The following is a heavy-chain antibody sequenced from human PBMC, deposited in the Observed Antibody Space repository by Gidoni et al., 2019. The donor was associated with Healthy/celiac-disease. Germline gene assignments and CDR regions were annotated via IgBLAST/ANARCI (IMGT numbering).Heavy chain of an antibody. J-gene: IGHJ4*02. Sequence: QVQLVESGGGVVQPGRSLSLSCAASGFTFSSYGMHWVRQAPGKGLEWVAVISYDGSNKYYADSVKGRFTISRDNSKNTLYLQMNSLRAEDTAVYYCAKAGEMATIGYFDYWGQGTLVTVSS. CDR2: ISYDGSNK. CDR1: GFTFSSYG. V-gene: IGHV3-30*18. CDR3: AKAGEMATIGYFDY. D-gene: IGHD5-12*01.